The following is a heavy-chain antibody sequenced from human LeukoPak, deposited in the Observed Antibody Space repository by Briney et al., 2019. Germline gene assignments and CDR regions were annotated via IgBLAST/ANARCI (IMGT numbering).Heavy chain of an antibody. V-gene: IGHV3-21*01. Sequence: GGSLRLSCAASGFTFSSYSMNWVRQAPGKGLEWVSSISSSSSYIYYADSVKGRFTIPRDNVKNSLYLQMNSLRAEDTAVYYCARGNLPAYCGGDCYSDFDYWGQGTLVTVSS. J-gene: IGHJ4*02. CDR1: GFTFSSYS. CDR2: ISSSSSYI. D-gene: IGHD2-21*02. CDR3: ARGNLPAYCGGDCYSDFDY.